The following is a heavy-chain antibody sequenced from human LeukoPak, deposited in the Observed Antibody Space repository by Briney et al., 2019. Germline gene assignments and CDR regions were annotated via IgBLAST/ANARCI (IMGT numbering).Heavy chain of an antibody. J-gene: IGHJ4*02. Sequence: KPSETLSLTCAVYGGSFSGYYWSWIRQPPGKGLEWIGEINHSGSTNYNPSLKSRVTISVDTSKNQFSLKLSSVTAADTAVYYCRCGYSIDYWGQGTLVTVSS. V-gene: IGHV4-34*01. CDR2: INHSGST. CDR1: GGSFSGYY. CDR3: RCGYSIDY. D-gene: IGHD6-25*01.